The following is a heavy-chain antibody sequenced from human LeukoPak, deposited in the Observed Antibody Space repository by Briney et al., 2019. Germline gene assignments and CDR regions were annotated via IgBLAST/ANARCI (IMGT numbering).Heavy chain of an antibody. V-gene: IGHV4-38-2*02. CDR2: MYHSGST. CDR1: GGSVSSGYY. D-gene: IGHD6-13*01. CDR3: ARQGGSSSPYYYYYMDV. J-gene: IGHJ6*03. Sequence: KPSETLSLTCTVSGGSVSSGYYWGWFRQPPGKGLEWIGCMYHSGSTYYNPSLKSRVTISVDTSKNQFSLKLSSVTAADTAVYYCARQGGSSSPYYYYYMDVWGKGTTVTVSS.